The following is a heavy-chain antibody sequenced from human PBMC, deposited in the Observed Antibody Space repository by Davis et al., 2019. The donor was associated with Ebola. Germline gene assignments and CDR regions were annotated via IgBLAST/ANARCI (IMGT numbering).Heavy chain of an antibody. J-gene: IGHJ4*02. CDR1: GGTFSSYA. V-gene: IGHV1-18*01. Sequence: ASVKVSCKASGGTFSSYAISWVRQAPGQGLEWMGWISAYNGNRNYAQKLQGRVTMTTDTSTSTAYMELRTLRSDDTAVYYCARDGQWLGFDYWGQGTLVTVSS. D-gene: IGHD6-19*01. CDR3: ARDGQWLGFDY. CDR2: ISAYNGNR.